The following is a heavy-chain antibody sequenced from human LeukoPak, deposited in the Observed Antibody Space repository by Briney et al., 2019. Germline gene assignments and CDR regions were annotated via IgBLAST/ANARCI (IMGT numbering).Heavy chain of an antibody. J-gene: IGHJ6*03. CDR1: GGSIRSYY. CDR2: IYYSGST. V-gene: IGHV4-59*01. CDR3: ARAFYPGYYSYMAV. Sequence: SETLSLTCTVSGGSIRSYYWSWIRQPPGKGLEWIGYIYYSGSTNYNPSLKSRVTISVDTSKNQFSLKLSSVTAADTAVYYCARAFYPGYYSYMAVWGKGTTVTASS. D-gene: IGHD3-3*02.